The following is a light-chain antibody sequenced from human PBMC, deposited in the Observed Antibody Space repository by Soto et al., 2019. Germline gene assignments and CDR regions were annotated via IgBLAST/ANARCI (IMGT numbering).Light chain of an antibody. CDR3: MQGTHWPHT. CDR2: KVS. V-gene: IGKV2-30*01. J-gene: IGKJ3*01. Sequence: DVVMTQSPLSLPVTLGQPASISCRSSQSLVYSDGNTYLSWFQQRPGQSPRRLIYKVSNRDSGVPDRFSRSGSGAEFTLKISRVEAEDVGFYYCMQGTHWPHTFGPGTKVDIK. CDR1: QSLVYSDGNTY.